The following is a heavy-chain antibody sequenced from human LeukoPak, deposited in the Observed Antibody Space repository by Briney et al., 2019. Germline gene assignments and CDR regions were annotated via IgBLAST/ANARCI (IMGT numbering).Heavy chain of an antibody. CDR2: IYYSGST. CDR3: ARPSLDYGGIDAFDF. J-gene: IGHJ3*01. CDR1: GGSISSYY. D-gene: IGHD4-23*01. Sequence: SETLSLTCTVSGGSISSYYWTWIRQPPGKGLEWIGFIYYSGSTNYNPSLKSRVTISVDTSKNQFSLKLSSVTAADTAVYYCARPSLDYGGIDAFDFWGQGTLVTVSS. V-gene: IGHV4-59*08.